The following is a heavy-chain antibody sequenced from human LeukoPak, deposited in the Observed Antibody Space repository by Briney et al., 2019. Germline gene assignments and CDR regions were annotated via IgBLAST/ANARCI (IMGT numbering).Heavy chain of an antibody. Sequence: SETLSLTCTVSGGSISSYYWSWIRQPAGKGLEWIGRIYTSGSTNYNPSLKSRVTMSVDTSKNQFSLKLSSVTAADTAVYYCARVPVVPAARGSYYYYYMDVWGKGTTVTVSS. CDR1: GGSISSYY. CDR3: ARVPVVPAARGSYYYYYMDV. J-gene: IGHJ6*03. D-gene: IGHD2-2*01. V-gene: IGHV4-4*07. CDR2: IYTSGST.